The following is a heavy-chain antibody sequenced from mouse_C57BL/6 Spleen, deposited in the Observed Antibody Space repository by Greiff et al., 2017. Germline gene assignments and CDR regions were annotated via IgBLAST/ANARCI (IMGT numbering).Heavy chain of an antibody. J-gene: IGHJ4*01. CDR2: IDPSDSET. D-gene: IGHD1-1*01. Sequence: QVQLQQPGAELVRPGSSVKLSCKASGYTFTSYWMHWVKQRPIQGLEWIGNIDPSDSETHYNQKFKDKATLTVDKSSSTAYMQLSSLTSEDSAVYYCARGPYYYGSSFSYAMDYWGQGTSVTVSS. CDR3: ARGPYYYGSSFSYAMDY. CDR1: GYTFTSYW. V-gene: IGHV1-52*01.